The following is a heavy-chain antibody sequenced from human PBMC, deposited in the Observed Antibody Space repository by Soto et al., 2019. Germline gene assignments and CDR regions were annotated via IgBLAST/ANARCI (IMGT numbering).Heavy chain of an antibody. CDR2: INPSGGST. J-gene: IGHJ3*02. CDR3: ARDRAVEMATRRASDI. Sequence: ASVKVSCKASGYTFTSYYMHWVRQAPGQGLEWMGIINPSGGSTSYAQKFQGRVTMTRDTSTSTVYMELSSLRSEDTAVYYCARDRAVEMATRRASDIWGQGTMVTVSS. V-gene: IGHV1-46*01. D-gene: IGHD5-12*01. CDR1: GYTFTSYY.